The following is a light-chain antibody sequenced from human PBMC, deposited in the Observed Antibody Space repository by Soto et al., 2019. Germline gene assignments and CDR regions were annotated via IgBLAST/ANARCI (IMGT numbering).Light chain of an antibody. CDR3: AAWDDSLNGVD. CDR2: RNN. CDR1: SSNIGSDS. J-gene: IGLJ2*01. V-gene: IGLV1-44*01. Sequence: QSVLTQPPSASGTPGQRVTISCSGSSSNIGSDSVNWYQQLPGTAPKLLIYRNNQRPSGVPDRLSGSKSGTSASLAISGLQSEDEADYYCAAWDDSLNGVDFGRGTKLTVL.